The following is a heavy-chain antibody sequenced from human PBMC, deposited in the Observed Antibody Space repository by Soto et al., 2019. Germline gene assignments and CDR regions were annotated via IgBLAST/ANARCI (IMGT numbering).Heavy chain of an antibody. Sequence: NPSETLSLTCTVSGGSISSYYWSWIRQPPGKGLEWIGYIYYSGSTNYNPSLKSRATISVDTSKNQFSLKLSSVTAADTAVYYYTRGKAVWELLLLADGAFGIWGKGTMV. D-gene: IGHD1-26*01. J-gene: IGHJ3*02. CDR3: TRGKAVWELLLLADGAFGI. CDR1: GGSISSYY. CDR2: IYYSGST. V-gene: IGHV4-59*12.